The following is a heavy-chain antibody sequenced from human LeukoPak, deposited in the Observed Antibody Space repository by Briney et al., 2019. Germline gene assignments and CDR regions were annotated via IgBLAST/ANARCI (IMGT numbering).Heavy chain of an antibody. Sequence: PSETLSLTCTVSGGSTSSSAYFWGWIRQPPGKGLEWIGSMYSSGSTYYNPSLKGRVIISVDTSKNQFSLKLSSVTAADTAVYYCTAASGSYWYFDLWGRGTLVTVSS. D-gene: IGHD6-13*01. V-gene: IGHV4-39*01. J-gene: IGHJ2*01. CDR1: GGSTSSSAYF. CDR2: MYSSGST. CDR3: TAASGSYWYFDL.